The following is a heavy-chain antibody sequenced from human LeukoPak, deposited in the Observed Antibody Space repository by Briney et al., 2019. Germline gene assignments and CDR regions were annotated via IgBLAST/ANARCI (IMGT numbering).Heavy chain of an antibody. CDR3: ARALRITFGGGRGAFDI. CDR1: GYSFTNYW. CDR2: IDPSDSYT. V-gene: IGHV5-10-1*01. D-gene: IGHD3-16*01. J-gene: IGHJ3*02. Sequence: GESLRISCKGSGYSFTNYWISWVRQMPGKGLEWMGRIDPSDSYTNYSPSFQGHLTISADKSISTAYLQWSSLKASDTAMYYCARALRITFGGGRGAFDIWGQGTMVTVST.